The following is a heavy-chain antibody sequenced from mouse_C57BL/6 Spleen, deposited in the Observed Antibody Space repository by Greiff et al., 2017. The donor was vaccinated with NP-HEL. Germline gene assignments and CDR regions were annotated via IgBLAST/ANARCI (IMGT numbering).Heavy chain of an antibody. CDR3: ARRGSSGYVGFAY. CDR1: GFTFSSYA. V-gene: IGHV5-4*03. Sequence: EVQRVESGGGLVKPGGSLKLSCAASGFTFSSYAMSWVRQTPEKRLEWVATISDGGSYTYYPDNVKGRFTISRDNAKNNLYLQMSHLKSEDTAMYYCARRGSSGYVGFAYWGQGTLVTVSA. J-gene: IGHJ3*01. D-gene: IGHD3-2*02. CDR2: ISDGGSYT.